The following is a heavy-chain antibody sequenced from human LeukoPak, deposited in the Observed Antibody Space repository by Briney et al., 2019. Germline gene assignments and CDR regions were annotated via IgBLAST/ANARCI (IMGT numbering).Heavy chain of an antibody. J-gene: IGHJ4*02. CDR2: IYYSGST. Sequence: SETLSLTCTVSGGSISSYYWSWIRQPPGKGLEWIGYIYYSGSTNYNPSLKSRVTISVDTSKNQFSLKLSSVTAADTAVYYCARHGDQYGPGTYRFDYWGQGTLVTVSS. CDR3: ARHGDQYGPGTYRFDY. D-gene: IGHD3-10*01. V-gene: IGHV4-59*08. CDR1: GGSISSYY.